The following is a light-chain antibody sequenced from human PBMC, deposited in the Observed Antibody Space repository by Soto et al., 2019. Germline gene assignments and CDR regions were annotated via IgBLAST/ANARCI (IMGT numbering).Light chain of an antibody. CDR2: DAS. CDR3: QQYNSYPWT. J-gene: IGKJ1*01. CDR1: QNIYGW. V-gene: IGKV1-5*01. Sequence: DIQMTQAPCTLSASVGDRVTITCRATQNIYGWLAWYQQKSGKAPKLLIYDASSLQSGVPSRFSGSRSGTEFTITISSLQPEDFATYYCQQYNSYPWTFGQGTKVDIK.